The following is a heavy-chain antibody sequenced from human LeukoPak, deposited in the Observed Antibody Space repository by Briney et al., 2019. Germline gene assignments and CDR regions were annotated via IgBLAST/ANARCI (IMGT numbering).Heavy chain of an antibody. Sequence: ASVKVSXKASGYTFTGYFMHWMRQAPGQGLEWIGRINPNSGDTNYAQSFQGRVTMTRDTSISTAYMELSRLRSDDTAIYYCARDLSSTSNWELDYWGQGTLVTVSS. CDR1: GYTFTGYF. V-gene: IGHV1-2*06. CDR2: INPNSGDT. D-gene: IGHD7-27*01. J-gene: IGHJ4*02. CDR3: ARDLSSTSNWELDY.